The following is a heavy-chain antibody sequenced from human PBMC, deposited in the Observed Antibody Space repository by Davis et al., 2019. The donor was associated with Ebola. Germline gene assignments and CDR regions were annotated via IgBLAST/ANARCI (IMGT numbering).Heavy chain of an antibody. CDR2: ISYDGGNK. V-gene: IGHV3-30-3*01. D-gene: IGHD2-2*01. Sequence: GESLKISCAASGFTFSSYAMHWVRQAPGKGLEWVAVISYDGGNKYYADSVKGRFTISRDNSKNTLYLQMNSLRAEDTAVYYCARASSCSSTSCYYLDYWGQGTLVTVSS. CDR1: GFTFSSYA. CDR3: ARASSCSSTSCYYLDY. J-gene: IGHJ4*02.